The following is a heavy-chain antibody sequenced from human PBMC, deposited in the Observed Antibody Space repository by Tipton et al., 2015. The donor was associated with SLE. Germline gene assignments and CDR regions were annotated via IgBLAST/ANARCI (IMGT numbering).Heavy chain of an antibody. V-gene: IGHV4-30-2*01. D-gene: IGHD1-26*01. CDR1: GGSVSTGGYS. CDR3: LRQYTGFDY. CDR2: IYHSGST. Sequence: TLSLTCAVSGGSVSTGGYSWNWIRQPPGKGLEWIGFIYHSGSTYYNPSLKSRVTISLDRSRNQFSLKLNSVTAADTAVYYCLRQYTGFDYWGQGTLVTVSS. J-gene: IGHJ4*02.